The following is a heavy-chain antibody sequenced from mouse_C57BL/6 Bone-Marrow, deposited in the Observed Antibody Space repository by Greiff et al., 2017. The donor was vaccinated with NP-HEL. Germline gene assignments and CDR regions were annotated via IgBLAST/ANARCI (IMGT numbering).Heavy chain of an antibody. CDR2: IYPRSGNT. J-gene: IGHJ2*01. Sequence: VQVVESGAELARPGASVKLSCKASGYTFTSYGISWVKQRTGQGLEWIGEIYPRSGNTYYNEKFKGKATLTADKSSSTAYMELRSLTSEDSAVYFCARDYYGSSYFDYWGQGTTLTVSS. V-gene: IGHV1-81*01. CDR3: ARDYYGSSYFDY. D-gene: IGHD1-1*01. CDR1: GYTFTSYG.